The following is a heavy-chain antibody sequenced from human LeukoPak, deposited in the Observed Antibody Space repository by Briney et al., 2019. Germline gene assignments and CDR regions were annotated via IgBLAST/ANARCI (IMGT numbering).Heavy chain of an antibody. CDR1: GFTVSSNY. D-gene: IGHD1-26*01. CDR3: AKKPTPRIVGAHYYFDY. CDR2: IYSGGST. V-gene: IGHV3-53*01. J-gene: IGHJ4*02. Sequence: GGSLRLSCAASGFTVSSNYMSWVRQAPGKGLEWVSVIYSGGSTYYADSVKGRFTISRDNSKNTLYLQMNSLRAEDTAIYYRAKKPTPRIVGAHYYFDYWGQGTLVTVSS.